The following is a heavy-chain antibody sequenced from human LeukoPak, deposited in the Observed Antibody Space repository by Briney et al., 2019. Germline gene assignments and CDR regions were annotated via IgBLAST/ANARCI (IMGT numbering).Heavy chain of an antibody. CDR1: GFIFDDYA. D-gene: IGHD3-22*01. Sequence: GGSLRLSCTASGFIFDDYAMYWVRQAPGKGLEWVSGISWNSGRLGYADSAKGRFTISRDNAKNSVSLQMNSLSADDTALYYCAKDKNPYYFESSGYFLPDSWGQGTLVTVSS. CDR2: ISWNSGRL. V-gene: IGHV3-9*01. J-gene: IGHJ5*01. CDR3: AKDKNPYYFESSGYFLPDS.